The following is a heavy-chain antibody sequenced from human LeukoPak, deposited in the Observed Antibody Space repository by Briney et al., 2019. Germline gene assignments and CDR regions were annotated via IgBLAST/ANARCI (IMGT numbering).Heavy chain of an antibody. CDR2: IYTSGST. V-gene: IGHV4-61*02. J-gene: IGHJ4*02. CDR1: GGPISSGSYY. CDR3: AIHSAMGSHDY. D-gene: IGHD2-21*01. Sequence: SQTLSLACTVSGGPISSGSYYWSWIRQPAGKGLEWIGRIYTSGSTNYNPSLKSRVTISVDTSKNQFSLKLSSVTAADTAVYYCAIHSAMGSHDYWGQGTLVTVSS.